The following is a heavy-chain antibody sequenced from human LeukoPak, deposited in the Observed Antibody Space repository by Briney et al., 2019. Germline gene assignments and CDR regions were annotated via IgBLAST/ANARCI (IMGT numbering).Heavy chain of an antibody. V-gene: IGHV1-58*02. CDR1: GFTFTSSA. D-gene: IGHD5-12*01. CDR2: IVVGSGNT. J-gene: IGHJ1*01. CDR3: AGDFGSNVDIAIETPLGY. Sequence: SVKVSCKASGFTFTSSAMQWVRQARGQRLEWIGWIVVGSGNTNYAQKFQERVTITRDMSISTAYMELSSLRSEDTAVYYGAGDFGSNVDIAIETPLGYWEQGTLVTVSS.